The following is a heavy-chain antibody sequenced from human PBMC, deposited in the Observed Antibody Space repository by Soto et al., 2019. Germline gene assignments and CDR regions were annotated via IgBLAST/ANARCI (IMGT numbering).Heavy chain of an antibody. D-gene: IGHD3-3*01. CDR1: GYTLTELS. Sequence: ASVKVSCKVSGYTLTELSMHWVRQAPGKGLEWMGGFNPEDGETIYAQKFQGRVTMTEDTSTDTAYMELSSLRSEDTAVYYCATGRGNFWSGLRYYYGMDVWGQGTTVTVSS. V-gene: IGHV1-24*01. CDR3: ATGRGNFWSGLRYYYGMDV. CDR2: FNPEDGET. J-gene: IGHJ6*02.